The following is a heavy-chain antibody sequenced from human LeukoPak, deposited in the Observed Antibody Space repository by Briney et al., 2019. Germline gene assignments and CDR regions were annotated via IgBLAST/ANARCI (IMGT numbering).Heavy chain of an antibody. D-gene: IGHD1-26*01. V-gene: IGHV3-7*01. J-gene: IGHJ4*02. Sequence: GGSLRLSCAASGFTFSSYWMSWDRQAPGKVLEWVANIKQDGSEKYYVDSVKGRFTISRDNAKNSLYLQMNSLRAEDTAVYYCARVEVSGPFDYWGQGTLVTVSS. CDR3: ARVEVSGPFDY. CDR1: GFTFSSYW. CDR2: IKQDGSEK.